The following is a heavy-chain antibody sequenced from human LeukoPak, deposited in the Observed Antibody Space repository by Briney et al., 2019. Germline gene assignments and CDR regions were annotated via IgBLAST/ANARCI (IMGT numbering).Heavy chain of an antibody. Sequence: ASVKVSCKVSGHTLSELSMHWVRQAPGKGLEWMGGFDPENDERIYARTFGGRVTMTEDTSKNTGYSELRRLRSGETAVFYWASEMTKIVLDSWGQGTLVTVSS. CDR1: GHTLSELS. V-gene: IGHV1-24*01. D-gene: IGHD2-8*01. CDR3: ASEMTKIVLDS. CDR2: FDPENDER. J-gene: IGHJ4*02.